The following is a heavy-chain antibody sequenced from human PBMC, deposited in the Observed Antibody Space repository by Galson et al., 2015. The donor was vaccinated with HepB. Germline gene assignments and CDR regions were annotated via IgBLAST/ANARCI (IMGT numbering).Heavy chain of an antibody. CDR1: GYTFTSYY. V-gene: IGHV1-2*05. J-gene: IGHJ4*02. D-gene: IGHD4/OR15-4a*01. CDR3: ARGSLGAKSYFDY. Sequence: SVKVSCKASGYTFTSYYMHWVRQAPGQGLEWVGRINPNSGGTNYAQKFQGRVTMTRDTSISTAYMELSRLRSDDTVVYYCARGSLGAKSYFDYWGQGTLVTVSS. CDR2: INPNSGGT.